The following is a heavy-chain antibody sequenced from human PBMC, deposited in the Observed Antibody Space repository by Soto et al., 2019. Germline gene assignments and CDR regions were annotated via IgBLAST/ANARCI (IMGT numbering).Heavy chain of an antibody. CDR3: TTKATRETGDDNDAFDI. V-gene: IGHV3-15*01. CDR2: IKSKTDGGTT. D-gene: IGHD7-27*01. Sequence: GGSLILSCAASGFTFSNAWMSWVRQAPGKGLEWVGRIKSKTDGGTTDYAAPVKGRFTISRDDSKNTLYLQMNSLKTEDTAVYYCTTKATRETGDDNDAFDIWGQGTMVTVSS. J-gene: IGHJ3*02. CDR1: GFTFSNAW.